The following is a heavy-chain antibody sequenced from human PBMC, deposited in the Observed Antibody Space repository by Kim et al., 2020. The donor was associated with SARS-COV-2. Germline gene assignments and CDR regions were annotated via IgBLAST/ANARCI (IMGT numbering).Heavy chain of an antibody. CDR3: ARAGGYCSSTSCYNTIIDYYYYGMDV. D-gene: IGHD2-2*01. CDR2: ISAYNGNT. J-gene: IGHJ6*02. V-gene: IGHV1-18*01. Sequence: ASVKVSCKASGYTFTSYGISWVRQAPGQGLEWMGWISAYNGNTNYAQKLQGRVTMTTDTSTSTAYMELRSLRSDDTAVYYCARAGGYCSSTSCYNTIIDYYYYGMDVWGQGTTVTVSS. CDR1: GYTFTSYG.